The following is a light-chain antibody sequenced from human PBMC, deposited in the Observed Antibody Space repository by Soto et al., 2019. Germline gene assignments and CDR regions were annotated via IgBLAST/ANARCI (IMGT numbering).Light chain of an antibody. J-gene: IGLJ1*01. CDR2: EVN. CDR1: GGDIGAYDY. CDR3: CSHTGNNHYLV. V-gene: IGLV2-8*01. Sequence: QSALTQPPSASASPGQSITISCTGTGGDIGAYDYVSWYQQHPGKAPKLMIYEVNKRPSGVPDRFSGSKSGNTASLTVYGLQAEDEADYYCCSHTGNNHYLVFGTGTKVTVL.